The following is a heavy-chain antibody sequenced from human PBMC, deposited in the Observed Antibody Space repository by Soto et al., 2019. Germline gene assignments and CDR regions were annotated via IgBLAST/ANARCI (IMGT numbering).Heavy chain of an antibody. D-gene: IGHD7-27*01. CDR1: GFTFSSYA. CDR2: ISYDGSNK. V-gene: IGHV3-30-3*01. J-gene: IGHJ5*02. CDR3: ARDWGYNWFDP. Sequence: QVQLVDSGGGVVQPGRSLRLSCAASGFTFSSYAMHWVRQAPGKGLEWVAVISYDGSNKYYADSVKGRFTISRDNSTNPRYLQMNSLRAEDTAVYYCARDWGYNWFDPWGQGTLVTVSS.